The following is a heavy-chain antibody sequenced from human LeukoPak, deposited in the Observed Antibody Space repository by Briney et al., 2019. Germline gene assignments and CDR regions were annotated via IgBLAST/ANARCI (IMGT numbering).Heavy chain of an antibody. Sequence: GGSLRLSCATSGFTFSIYAVNWVRHAPGKGLEWVLGISDSGGSAIHADCLEGRFNISRHNSKITLYLQMNSLRAEDTAVCYCAKDESRVGQWADGMDVWGQGTTVTASS. CDR1: GFTFSIYA. D-gene: IGHD1-26*01. V-gene: IGHV3-23*01. J-gene: IGHJ6*02. CDR3: AKDESRVGQWADGMDV. CDR2: ISDSGGSA.